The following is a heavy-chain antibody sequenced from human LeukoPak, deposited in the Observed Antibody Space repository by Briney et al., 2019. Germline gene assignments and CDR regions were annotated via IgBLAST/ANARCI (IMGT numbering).Heavy chain of an antibody. CDR3: ARGDLARLQLWSHYYYYMDV. D-gene: IGHD5-18*01. V-gene: IGHV1-8*03. CDR2: MNPISGNT. CDR1: GYTFSNND. J-gene: IGHJ6*03. Sequence: ASVKVSCKASGYTFSNNDINWVRQATGQGLEWMGWMNPISGNTGFAQKFQGRVTITRITSISTAYMEMSSLRSEDTAVYYCARGDLARLQLWSHYYYYMDVWGKGTTVTVSS.